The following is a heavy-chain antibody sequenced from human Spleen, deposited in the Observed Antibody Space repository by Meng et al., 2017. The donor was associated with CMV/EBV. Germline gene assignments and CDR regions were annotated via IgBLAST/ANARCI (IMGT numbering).Heavy chain of an antibody. J-gene: IGHJ5*02. Sequence: SETLSLTCTVSGVSVSSGSYYWSWIRQPPGKGLEWIGYIYYSGSTNYNPSLKSRVTISVDTSKNQFSLKLSSVTAADTAVYYCARGGDYDFWRGYCNWFDPWGQGTLVTVSS. CDR2: IYYSGST. CDR3: ARGGDYDFWRGYCNWFDP. CDR1: GVSVSSGSYY. D-gene: IGHD3-3*01. V-gene: IGHV4-61*01.